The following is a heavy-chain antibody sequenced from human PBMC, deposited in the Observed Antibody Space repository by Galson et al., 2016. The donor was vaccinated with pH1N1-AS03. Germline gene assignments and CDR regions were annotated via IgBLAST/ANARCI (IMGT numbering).Heavy chain of an antibody. D-gene: IGHD3-22*01. CDR1: AFSFSRHW. V-gene: IGHV3-74*03. CDR3: AREGRVSESDGYYRPLDL. Sequence: SLRLSCAASAFSFSRHWMHWVRQAPGKGLVWVSRVSSDGSRTTYTDSVKGRFSISRDNAQVMLYLELNSLRDEDTALYFCAREGRVSESDGYYRPLDLWGQGAMVVVS. CDR2: VSSDGSRT. J-gene: IGHJ3*01.